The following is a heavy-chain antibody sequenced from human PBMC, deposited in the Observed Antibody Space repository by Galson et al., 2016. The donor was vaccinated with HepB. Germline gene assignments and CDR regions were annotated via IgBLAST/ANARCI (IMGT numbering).Heavy chain of an antibody. CDR1: GFSLSSGVS. Sequence: PALVTPTQTLTLTCTFSGFSLSSGVSVGWIRQPPGKALEWLGIIYWDDRQRYSPSLKSRLTITKDTFKNQVVLTMTNVDPVDTATYYCAHGTPFRPGGWPTYFFDSWGQGTLVTVSS. J-gene: IGHJ4*02. D-gene: IGHD6-19*01. CDR3: AHGTPFRPGGWPTYFFDS. CDR2: IYWDDRQ. V-gene: IGHV2-5*02.